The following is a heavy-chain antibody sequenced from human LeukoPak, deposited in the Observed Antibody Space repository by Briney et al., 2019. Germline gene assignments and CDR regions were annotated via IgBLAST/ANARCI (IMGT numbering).Heavy chain of an antibody. Sequence: GGSLRLSCAVSGFIFSDYGFHWVRQAPGKGLEWVAVTRFDGSIKQYADSVKGRFTISRDDSKNTLYLQMNFLKSEDTAVYYCARSGGTRQYYFDYWGQGTLVTVSS. D-gene: IGHD1-1*01. CDR3: ARSGGTRQYYFDY. CDR2: TRFDGSIK. J-gene: IGHJ4*02. V-gene: IGHV3-33*01. CDR1: GFIFSDYG.